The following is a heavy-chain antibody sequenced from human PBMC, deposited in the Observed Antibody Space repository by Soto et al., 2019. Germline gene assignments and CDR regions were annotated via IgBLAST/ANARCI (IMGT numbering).Heavy chain of an antibody. J-gene: IGHJ3*02. CDR1: GGTFSRFS. Sequence: QVQLVQSGAEVKKPGSSVKVSCKASGGTFSRFSFNWVRQAPGQGLEWMGGIMPMFGTEKYAQKFQDKVTLTADESTGTAHMELSRLTSEDTAVYYCAIDSRYRVAAFDIWGQGTLVTVSS. CDR2: IMPMFGTE. CDR3: AIDSRYRVAAFDI. V-gene: IGHV1-69*12. D-gene: IGHD5-18*01.